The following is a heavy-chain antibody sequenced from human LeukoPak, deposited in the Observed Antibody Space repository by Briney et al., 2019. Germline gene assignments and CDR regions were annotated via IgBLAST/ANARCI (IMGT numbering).Heavy chain of an antibody. V-gene: IGHV3-30*03. CDR3: ARRYCGGDCTFDWFDP. J-gene: IGHJ5*02. Sequence: PGGSLRLSCAASGFTFSSYGMHWVRQAPGKGLEWVAVISYDGSNKYYADSVKGRFTISRDNSKNTLYPQMNSLRAEDTAVYYCARRYCGGDCTFDWFDPWGQGTLVTVSS. CDR1: GFTFSSYG. CDR2: ISYDGSNK. D-gene: IGHD2-21*02.